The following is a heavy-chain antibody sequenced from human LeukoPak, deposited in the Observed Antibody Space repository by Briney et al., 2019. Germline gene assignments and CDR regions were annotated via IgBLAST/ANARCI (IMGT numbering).Heavy chain of an antibody. CDR2: IYHSGST. D-gene: IGHD3-10*01. CDR3: ARDRLYGSGSYAGLDY. Sequence: SETLSLTCAVSGGSISSGGYSWSWIRQPPGKGLEWIGYIYHSGSTYYNPSLKSRVTISVDRSKNQFSLKLSSVTAADTAVYYCARDRLYGSGSYAGLDYWGQGTLVTVSS. J-gene: IGHJ4*02. CDR1: GGSISSGGYS. V-gene: IGHV4-30-2*01.